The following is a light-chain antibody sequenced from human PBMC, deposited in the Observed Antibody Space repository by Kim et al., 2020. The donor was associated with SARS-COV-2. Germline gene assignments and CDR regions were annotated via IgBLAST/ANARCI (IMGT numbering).Light chain of an antibody. Sequence: KTVTISCTRSSGSIASNDVQWYQQRPGSAPTTVIYEDNQRPSGVPDRFSGSIDSSSNSASLTTSGLKTEDEADYYCQSYDSSNHVVFGGGTKLTVL. CDR3: QSYDSSNHVV. J-gene: IGLJ2*01. CDR1: SGSIASND. V-gene: IGLV6-57*03. CDR2: EDN.